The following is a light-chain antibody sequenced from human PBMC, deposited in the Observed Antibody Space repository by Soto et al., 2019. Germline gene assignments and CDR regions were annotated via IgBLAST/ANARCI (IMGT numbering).Light chain of an antibody. CDR2: EVT. CDR3: SSYTTSSTRV. V-gene: IGLV2-14*01. J-gene: IGLJ1*01. CDR1: SSDVGIYNY. Sequence: QSVLTQLASVSGSPGQSMAISCTGSSSDVGIYNYVSWYQQHPGKVPKLIIYEVTNRPSGVSKRFSGSKSGNTASLTISGLQAEDEADYYCSSYTTSSTRVFGTGTKVTVL.